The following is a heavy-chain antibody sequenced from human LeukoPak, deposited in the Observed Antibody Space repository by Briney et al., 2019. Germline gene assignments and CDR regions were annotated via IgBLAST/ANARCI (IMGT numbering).Heavy chain of an antibody. CDR2: INHSGST. D-gene: IGHD2-21*02. Sequence: SETLSLTCAVYGGSFSGYYWSWIRQPPGKGLEWIGEINHSGSTNYNPSLKSRVTISVDTSKNQFSLKLSSVTAADTAVYYCARLYCGGDCSVNYWGQGTLVTVSS. CDR3: ARLYCGGDCSVNY. CDR1: GGSFSGYY. J-gene: IGHJ4*02. V-gene: IGHV4-34*01.